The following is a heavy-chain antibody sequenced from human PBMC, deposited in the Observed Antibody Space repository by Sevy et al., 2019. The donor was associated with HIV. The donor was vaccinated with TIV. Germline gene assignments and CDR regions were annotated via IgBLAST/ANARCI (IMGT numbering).Heavy chain of an antibody. CDR3: AKDIVAVVGDAFDI. J-gene: IGHJ3*02. D-gene: IGHD2-15*01. Sequence: GGSLRLSCAASGFSFISYAMNWVRLAPGKGLEWVSAISGSDGATYYADSVKGRFSISRDNSKNTLYLQMDSLRAEDTAVYYCAKDIVAVVGDAFDIWGQGTMVTVSS. CDR1: GFSFISYA. V-gene: IGHV3-23*01. CDR2: ISGSDGAT.